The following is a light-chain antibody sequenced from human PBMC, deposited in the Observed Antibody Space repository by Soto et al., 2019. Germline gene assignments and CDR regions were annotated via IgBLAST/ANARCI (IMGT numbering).Light chain of an antibody. CDR1: SSDVGGYNY. V-gene: IGLV2-14*01. Sequence: QSALTQPASVSGSPGQSITISCTGTSSDVGGYNYVSWYQQHLGKAPKPMIYDVSNRPSGVSNRFSGSKSGNTASLTISGLQAEDEADYYCSSYTCSSTLVFGSGTKLTVL. J-gene: IGLJ1*01. CDR2: DVS. CDR3: SSYTCSSTLV.